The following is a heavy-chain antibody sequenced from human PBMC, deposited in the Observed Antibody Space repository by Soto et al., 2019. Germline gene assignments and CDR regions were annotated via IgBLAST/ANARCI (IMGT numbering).Heavy chain of an antibody. CDR3: AKGPEYDILTCSDY. CDR2: LSGGGSTT. J-gene: IGHJ4*02. V-gene: IGHV3-23*01. D-gene: IGHD3-9*01. CDR1: GFTFSLSA. Sequence: EVQLLESGGGFVQPGESLRLSCAASGFTFSLSAMSWVRQAPGRGLDWVSSLSGGGSTTDYADSVKGRFTISRDNSKNTVHLQMNSLRAEDTAVYYCAKGPEYDILTCSDYWGQGALVTVSS.